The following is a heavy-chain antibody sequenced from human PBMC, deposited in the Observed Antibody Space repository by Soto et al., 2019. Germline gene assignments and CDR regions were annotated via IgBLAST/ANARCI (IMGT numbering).Heavy chain of an antibody. CDR1: GFTFSSYS. CDR3: ARVDRRDGFWSGKNGYYFDY. Sequence: GSLRLSCAASGFTFSSYSMNWVRQAPGKGLEWVSYISSSSSTIYYADSVKGRFTISRDNAKNSLYLQMNSLRDEDTAVYYCARVDRRDGFWSGKNGYYFDYWGQGTLVTVSS. V-gene: IGHV3-48*02. CDR2: ISSSSSTI. D-gene: IGHD3-3*01. J-gene: IGHJ4*02.